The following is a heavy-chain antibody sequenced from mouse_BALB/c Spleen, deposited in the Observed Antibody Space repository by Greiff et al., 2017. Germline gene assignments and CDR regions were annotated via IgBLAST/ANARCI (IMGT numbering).Heavy chain of an antibody. V-gene: IGHV5-6-5*01. J-gene: IGHJ2*01. Sequence: EVQLVESGGGLVKPGGSLKLSCAASGFTFSSYAMSWVRQTPEKRLEWVASISSGGSTYYPASVKGRFTISRENARNILYLRMSSLRSEDTAMYYCARRGSSHYFDYWGQGTTLTVSS. CDR3: ARRGSSHYFDY. D-gene: IGHD1-1*01. CDR1: GFTFSSYA. CDR2: ISSGGST.